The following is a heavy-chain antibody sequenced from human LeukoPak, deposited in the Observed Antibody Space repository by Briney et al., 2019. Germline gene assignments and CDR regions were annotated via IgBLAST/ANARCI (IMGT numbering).Heavy chain of an antibody. J-gene: IGHJ4*02. Sequence: GGSLRLSCAPSGFTFSSYAMHWVRQAPGKGREWVAFISYEGSNKYYADSVKGRFTISRDNSKNTLYMQMNSLRAEDTAVYYCARGDCGGDGYSIENFDYWGQGTLVTVSS. V-gene: IGHV3-30-3*01. D-gene: IGHD2-21*02. CDR3: ARGDCGGDGYSIENFDY. CDR1: GFTFSSYA. CDR2: ISYEGSNK.